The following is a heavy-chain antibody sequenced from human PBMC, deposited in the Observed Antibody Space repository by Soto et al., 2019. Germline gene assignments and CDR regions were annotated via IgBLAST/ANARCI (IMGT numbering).Heavy chain of an antibody. Sequence: ASVKVSCKASGYTFTSYYMHWVRQAPGQGLEWMGIINPSGGSTSYAQKFQGRVTMTRDTSTSTVYMELSSLGSEDTAVYYFARDLRVGANSDACDVWGQGTMVTVSS. V-gene: IGHV1-46*01. CDR2: INPSGGST. CDR1: GYTFTSYY. J-gene: IGHJ3*01. D-gene: IGHD1-26*01. CDR3: ARDLRVGANSDACDV.